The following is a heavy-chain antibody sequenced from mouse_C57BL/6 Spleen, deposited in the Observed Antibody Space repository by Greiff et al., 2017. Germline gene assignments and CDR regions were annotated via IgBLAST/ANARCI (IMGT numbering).Heavy chain of an antibody. Sequence: VQLQQSGPVLVKPGASVKMSCKASGYTFTDYYMNWVKQSHGKSLEWIGVINPYNGGTSYNQKFKGKATLTVDKSSSTAYMELNSLTSEDSAVYYCARWEYYYGSSYDYYAMDYWGQGTSVTVSS. CDR3: ARWEYYYGSSYDYYAMDY. CDR1: GYTFTDYY. V-gene: IGHV1-19*01. J-gene: IGHJ4*01. D-gene: IGHD1-1*01. CDR2: INPYNGGT.